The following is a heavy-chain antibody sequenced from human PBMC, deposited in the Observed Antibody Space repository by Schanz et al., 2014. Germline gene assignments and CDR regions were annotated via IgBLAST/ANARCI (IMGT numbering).Heavy chain of an antibody. D-gene: IGHD3-9*01. CDR3: AKVDRTRYYAMDV. Sequence: QVQLVQSGAEVKKPGSSVKVSCKASGGTFSSSTLTWVRQAPGQGLEWMGRIIPILDKTNYAQKFQGRVTMTADKSTSTVYMEVSGLRSEDTAVYYCAKVDRTRYYAMDVWDQ. V-gene: IGHV1-69*08. J-gene: IGHJ6*02. CDR2: IIPILDKT. CDR1: GGTFSSST.